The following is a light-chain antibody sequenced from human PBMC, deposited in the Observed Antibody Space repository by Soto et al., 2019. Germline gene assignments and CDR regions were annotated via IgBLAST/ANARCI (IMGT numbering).Light chain of an antibody. Sequence: DIQMTQCPSSLSASVVDRVTITCRASQSISRWLAWYQEKPGKAPKVLIYDASNLQSGVPSRFSGSGSGTDFTLTINNLQPEDFATYYCQQAKSCPVSFGQGTRLEIK. CDR1: QSISRW. CDR3: QQAKSCPVS. V-gene: IGKV1-12*01. J-gene: IGKJ5*01. CDR2: DAS.